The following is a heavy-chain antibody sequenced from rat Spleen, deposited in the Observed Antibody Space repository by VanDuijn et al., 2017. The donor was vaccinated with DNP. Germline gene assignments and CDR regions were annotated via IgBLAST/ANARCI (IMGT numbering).Heavy chain of an antibody. J-gene: IGHJ2*01. CDR2: ITSSGGST. CDR3: ATHGYDTYYFDY. CDR1: GFTFNNYW. V-gene: IGHV5-31*01. D-gene: IGHD2-1*01. Sequence: EVQLVESGGGLVQPGRSLKLSCAASGFTFNNYWMTWIRQVPGKGLEWVASITSSGGSTYYPDSVKGRFTISRDNAKSTLYLQMNSLRSEDTATYYCATHGYDTYYFDYWGQGVMVTVSS.